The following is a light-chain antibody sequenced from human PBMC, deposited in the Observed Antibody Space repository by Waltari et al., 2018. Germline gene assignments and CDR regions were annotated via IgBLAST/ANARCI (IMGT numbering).Light chain of an antibody. CDR2: QDP. CDR1: KLGEKY. J-gene: IGLJ2*01. Sequence: SYELTQSPSVSVSPGQTASITCSGDKLGEKYACWYQQRPGQSPILLIYQDPKRPSGGPERFSGSSSGNTATLTISGTHATDEAHYYCQAYDTTTAHVVFGGGTKLTVL. V-gene: IGLV3-1*01. CDR3: QAYDTTTAHVV.